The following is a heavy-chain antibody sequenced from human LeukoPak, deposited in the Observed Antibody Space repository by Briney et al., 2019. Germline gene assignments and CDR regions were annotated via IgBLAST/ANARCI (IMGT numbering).Heavy chain of an antibody. Sequence: GRSLRLSCAASGFTFSTYTMIWVRQAPGKGLEWVSSISSSSSYIYYLDSVRGRFTISRDNAKNSLYLQMNSLRPEDMAFYYCAKGYTYALTHYLDYWGQGTLVTVSS. J-gene: IGHJ4*02. CDR1: GFTFSTYT. V-gene: IGHV3-21*04. D-gene: IGHD5-18*01. CDR3: AKGYTYALTHYLDY. CDR2: ISSSSSYI.